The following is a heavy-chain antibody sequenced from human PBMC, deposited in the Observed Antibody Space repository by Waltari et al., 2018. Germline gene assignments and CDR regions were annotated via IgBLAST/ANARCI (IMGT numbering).Heavy chain of an antibody. CDR3: ARGSLSAAGHAAYYYYGMDV. Sequence: NYHPSLKRRVTISVDTSKNQFSLKLSSLPAADTAVYYCARGSLSAAGHAAYYYYGMDVWGQGTTVTVSS. D-gene: IGHD6-13*01. V-gene: IGHV4-34*01. J-gene: IGHJ6*02.